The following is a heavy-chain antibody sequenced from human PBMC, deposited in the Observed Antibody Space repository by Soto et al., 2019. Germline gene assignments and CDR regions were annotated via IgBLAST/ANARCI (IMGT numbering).Heavy chain of an antibody. D-gene: IGHD3-16*01. CDR1: GYSISSGYY. CDR2: IYHSGST. J-gene: IGHJ5*02. Sequence: SETLSLTCAVSGYSISSGYYWGWIRQPPGKGLGWIGSIYHSGSTYYNPSLKSRVTISVDTSKNQFSLKLSSVTAADTAVYYCARSPKGAHWSDPWGQGTLVTVSS. CDR3: ARSPKGAHWSDP. V-gene: IGHV4-38-2*01.